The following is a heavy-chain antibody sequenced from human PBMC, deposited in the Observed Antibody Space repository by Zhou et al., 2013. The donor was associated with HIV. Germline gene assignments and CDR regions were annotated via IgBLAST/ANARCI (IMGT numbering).Heavy chain of an antibody. V-gene: IGHV1-2*02. Sequence: QVQLVQSGAELKKPGASVKVSCKASGYTFTGYYMHWVRQAPGQGLEWMGWINPNSGDTNYAQKFQGRVTMTRDTSISTAYMELSSLTSDDTAIYYCTKDCGLGGVVTTWGQGTLVTVSS. CDR2: INPNSGDT. D-gene: IGHD4-17*01. CDR3: TKDCGLGGVVTT. CDR1: GYTFTGYY. J-gene: IGHJ4*02.